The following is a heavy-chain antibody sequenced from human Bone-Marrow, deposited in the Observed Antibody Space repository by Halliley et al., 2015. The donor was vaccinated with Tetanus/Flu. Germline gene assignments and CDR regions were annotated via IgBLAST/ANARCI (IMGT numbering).Heavy chain of an antibody. D-gene: IGHD1-26*01. V-gene: IGHV3-74*01. CDR3: VRGGSGSYAYYWYAVDI. J-gene: IGHJ6*02. Sequence: SRINSDGTSTNYADSVKGRFTISRDNAKNTVFLQMNSLRAEDTALYYCVRGGSGSYAYYWYAVDIWGQGTPVAVSS. CDR2: INSDGTST.